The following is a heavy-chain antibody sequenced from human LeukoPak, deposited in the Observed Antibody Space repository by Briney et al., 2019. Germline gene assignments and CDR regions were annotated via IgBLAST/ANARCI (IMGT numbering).Heavy chain of an antibody. CDR2: ISGSGGST. CDR1: GFTFSSYP. CDR3: AKDLIQQQLAAFGDAFDI. D-gene: IGHD6-13*01. Sequence: PGGSLRLSCAASGFTFSSYPMSWVRQAPGKGLEWVSAISGSGGSTYYADSVKGRFTISRDNSKNTLYLQMNSLRAEDTAVYYCAKDLIQQQLAAFGDAFDIWGQGTMVTVSS. V-gene: IGHV3-23*01. J-gene: IGHJ3*02.